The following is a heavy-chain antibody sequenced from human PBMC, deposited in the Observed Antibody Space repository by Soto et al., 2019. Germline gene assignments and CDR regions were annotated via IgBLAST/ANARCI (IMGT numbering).Heavy chain of an antibody. CDR1: GFTFRGSW. D-gene: IGHD3-16*01. J-gene: IGHJ4*02. CDR3: ARGGGNFDQ. CDR2: VNQEGSDR. Sequence: EVQLVESGGGLVQPGGSLRLTCEVSGFTFRGSWMSWVRQAPGKGLEWVANVNQEGSDRYYVDSVKGRFTISRDNAKKCRYLRRDGRGAEGRAVYYCARGGGNFDQWGQGTLVTVAS. V-gene: IGHV3-7*04.